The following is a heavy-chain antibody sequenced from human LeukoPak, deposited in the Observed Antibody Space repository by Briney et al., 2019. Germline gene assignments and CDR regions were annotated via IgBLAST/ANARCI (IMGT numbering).Heavy chain of an antibody. CDR1: RFTFSSYA. CDR3: AKGQVFQCDY. D-gene: IGHD2/OR15-2a*01. V-gene: IGHV3-23*01. CDR2: LSDSGGST. J-gene: IGHJ4*02. Sequence: GGSLRLSCAASRFTFSSYAMSWVRQAPGKGLEWVSALSDSGGSTYYADSVKGRFTISRDNSKNTLYLQMNSLRAEDTAVYYCAKGQVFQCDYWGQGTLVTVSS.